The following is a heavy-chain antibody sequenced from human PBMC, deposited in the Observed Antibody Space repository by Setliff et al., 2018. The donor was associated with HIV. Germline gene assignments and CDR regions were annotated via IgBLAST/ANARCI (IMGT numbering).Heavy chain of an antibody. V-gene: IGHV5-51*01. D-gene: IGHD3-22*01. CDR1: GYSFTSNW. CDR3: ARILCYYDICCYDYNY. Sequence: PGASLKISSEGSGYSFTSNWIGWVRQMPGKGLEWIGIIYPGDSAARYSPSFQGQITTSVYKSINTAYLEWNSLKASDTAMYYCARILCYYDICCYDYNYWGQGTPVTVSS. J-gene: IGHJ4*02. CDR2: IYPGDSAA.